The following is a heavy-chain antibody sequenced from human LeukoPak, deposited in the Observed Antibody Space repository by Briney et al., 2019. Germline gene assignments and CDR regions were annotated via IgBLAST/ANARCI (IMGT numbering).Heavy chain of an antibody. V-gene: IGHV1-24*01. J-gene: IGHJ4*02. CDR3: ASVNKSSSWSFDY. Sequence: ASVKVSCKVSGDTLTELSMYWVRQAPGKGLEWMGGFDPEDGETIYAQKFQGRVTMTEDTSTDTAYMELSSLRSEDTAVYYCASVNKSSSWSFDYWGQGALVTVSS. CDR1: GDTLTELS. CDR2: FDPEDGET. D-gene: IGHD6-13*01.